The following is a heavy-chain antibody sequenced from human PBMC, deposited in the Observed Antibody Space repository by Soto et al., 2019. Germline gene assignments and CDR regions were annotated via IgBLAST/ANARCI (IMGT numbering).Heavy chain of an antibody. J-gene: IGHJ4*02. CDR2: IHSGDST. CDR3: AWGHCESPPGYFDY. CDR1: GVTVSGNY. Sequence: EVQMAESGGGLVQPGGSLRLSCAASGVTVSGNYMSWVRQSPGRGLEWVSVIHSGDSTHYADSVKGRFTISIDNSKNTLYLQMNSLRAEDTAVYYCAWGHCESPPGYFDYWGQGTLVTVSS. D-gene: IGHD3-16*01. V-gene: IGHV3-66*01.